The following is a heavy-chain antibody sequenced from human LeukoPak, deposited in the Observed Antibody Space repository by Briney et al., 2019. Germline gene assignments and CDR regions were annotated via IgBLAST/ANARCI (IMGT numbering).Heavy chain of an antibody. J-gene: IGHJ6*02. CDR1: GFTFSDYY. CDR3: ARDPPTYGSGSVYYYYGMDA. V-gene: IGHV3-11*01. D-gene: IGHD3-10*01. Sequence: GGSLRLSCAASGFTFSDYYVSWIRQAPGKGLEWISYISSSGSTLYNTDSVKGRFTISRDNAKNSLYLQMNSLRPEDTAVYYCARDPPTYGSGSVYYYYGMDAWGQGTTVTVSS. CDR2: ISSSGSTL.